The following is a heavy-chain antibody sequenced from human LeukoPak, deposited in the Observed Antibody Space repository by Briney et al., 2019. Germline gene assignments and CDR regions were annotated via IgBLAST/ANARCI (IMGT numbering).Heavy chain of an antibody. J-gene: IGHJ4*02. CDR2: IYHSGST. V-gene: IGHV4-4*02. Sequence: SETLSLTCAVSGGSISSSNWWSWVRHPPGKGLEWIGEIYHSGSTNYNPSLKSRVTISVDKSKNQFSLKLSSVTAADTALYYCARRDYCGGDCYTIDYWGQGTLVTVSS. CDR3: ARRDYCGGDCYTIDY. D-gene: IGHD2-21*02. CDR1: GGSISSSNW.